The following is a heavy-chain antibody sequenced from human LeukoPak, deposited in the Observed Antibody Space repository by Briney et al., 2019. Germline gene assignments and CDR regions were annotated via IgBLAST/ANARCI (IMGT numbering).Heavy chain of an antibody. CDR1: GFTFSSYS. CDR3: ASGDYSSGWYLDY. CDR2: ISSSSSYI. J-gene: IGHJ4*02. D-gene: IGHD6-19*01. Sequence: GGSLRLSCAASGFTFSSYSMNWVRQASGKGLEWVSSISSSSSYIYYADSVKGRFTISRDNSKNTLYLQMNSLRAEDTAVYYCASGDYSSGWYLDYWGQGTLVTVSS. V-gene: IGHV3-21*01.